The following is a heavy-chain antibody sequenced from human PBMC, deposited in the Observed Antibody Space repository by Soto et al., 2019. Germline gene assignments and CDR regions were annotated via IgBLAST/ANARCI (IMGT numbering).Heavy chain of an antibody. CDR3: ARVNIAAAGTDGIDY. J-gene: IGHJ4*02. D-gene: IGHD6-13*01. Sequence: TLSLTCTVSGGSISSGGYYWSWIRQHPGKGLEWIGYIYYSGSTYYNPSLKSRVTISVDTSKNQFSLKLSSVTAADTAVYYCARVNIAAAGTDGIDYWGQGTLVTVSS. V-gene: IGHV4-31*03. CDR2: IYYSGST. CDR1: GGSISSGGYY.